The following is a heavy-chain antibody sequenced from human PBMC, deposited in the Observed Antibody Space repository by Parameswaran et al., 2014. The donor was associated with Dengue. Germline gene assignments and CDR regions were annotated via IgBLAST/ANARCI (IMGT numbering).Heavy chain of an antibody. CDR2: IYPGDSET. J-gene: IGHJ5*02. CDR3: ARLGYCSSTSCYPPEGWFDP. Sequence: VRQMPGKGLEWMGIIYPGDSETRYSPSFQGQVTISVDKSISTAYLQWSSLKASDTAMYYCARLGYCSSTSCYPPEGWFDPWGQGTLVTVSS. V-gene: IGHV5-51*01. D-gene: IGHD2-2*01.